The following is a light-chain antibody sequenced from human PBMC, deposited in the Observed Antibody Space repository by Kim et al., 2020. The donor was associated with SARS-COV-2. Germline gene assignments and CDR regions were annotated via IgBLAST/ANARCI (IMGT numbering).Light chain of an antibody. J-gene: IGLJ3*02. CDR3: QVWDSTSDQNWV. CDR1: KLGGKF. CDR2: YDS. Sequence: PGKTARITCAGDKLGGKFARWYQQKPGQAPVLVIYYDSARPSGIPERFSGSNSGNTATLTISRVEAGDEADYYCQVWDSTSDQNWVFGGGTQLTVL. V-gene: IGLV3-21*04.